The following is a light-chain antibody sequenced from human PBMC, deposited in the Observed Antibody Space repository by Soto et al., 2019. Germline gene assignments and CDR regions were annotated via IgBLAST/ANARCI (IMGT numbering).Light chain of an antibody. J-gene: IGKJ1*01. CDR1: ETISTD. CDR3: QQVDSYPRT. V-gene: IGKV1-13*02. CDR2: KAS. Sequence: IQLTQSPSSLSSSVGDIFTITCRASETISTDLNWYQQKPGKAPKVLIYKASTLKSGVPSRFSGSGSGTEFTLTISSLQPDDVATYYCQQVDSYPRTFGQGTKVDIK.